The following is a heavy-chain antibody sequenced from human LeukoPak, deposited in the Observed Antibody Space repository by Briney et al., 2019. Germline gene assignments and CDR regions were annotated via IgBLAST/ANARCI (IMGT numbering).Heavy chain of an antibody. CDR3: ARDRYSSPDAFDI. CDR1: GFTFSSYG. D-gene: IGHD6-19*01. J-gene: IGHJ3*02. CDR2: IWYDGSNK. V-gene: IGHV3-33*01. Sequence: GGSLRLSCAASGFTFSSYGMHWVRQAPGKGLEWVAVIWYDGSNKYYADSVKGRFTISRDNSKNTLYLQMNSLRAEDTAVYYCARDRYSSPDAFDIWGQGTMVTVSS.